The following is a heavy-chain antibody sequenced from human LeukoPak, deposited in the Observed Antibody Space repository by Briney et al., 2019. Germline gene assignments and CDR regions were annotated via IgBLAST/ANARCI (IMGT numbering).Heavy chain of an antibody. CDR2: SRNKANSYTT. Sequence: GRSLRLSCAASGFTFSDHYMDWVRQAPGEGLEWVGRSRNKANSYTTEYAASVKGRFTISRDDSKNSVHLQLNSLKTEDTAVYYCIRASSNFYSDYWGQGTLVTVSS. D-gene: IGHD3-16*02. CDR3: IRASSNFYSDY. J-gene: IGHJ4*02. CDR1: GFTFSDHY. V-gene: IGHV3-72*01.